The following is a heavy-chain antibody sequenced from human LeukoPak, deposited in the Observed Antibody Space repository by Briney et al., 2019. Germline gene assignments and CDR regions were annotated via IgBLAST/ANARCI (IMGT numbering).Heavy chain of an antibody. Sequence: PGGSLRLSFPASGFICSYSWMHWVRQAPGKGLMWVSRINSDGSVTRYADSVQGRFTISRDNAKNTLYLEMNSLTAEDTAVYYCASLVPVRAAGQWGQGTLVTVSS. V-gene: IGHV3-74*01. CDR3: ASLVPVRAAGQ. D-gene: IGHD6-25*01. CDR2: INSDGSVT. CDR1: GFICSYSW. J-gene: IGHJ4*02.